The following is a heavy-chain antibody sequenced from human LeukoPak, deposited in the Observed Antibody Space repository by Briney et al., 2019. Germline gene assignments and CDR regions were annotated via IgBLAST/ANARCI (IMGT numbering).Heavy chain of an antibody. CDR3: AKGQKPVIAALAFDY. V-gene: IGHV3-23*01. J-gene: IGHJ4*02. CDR2: ISGSGTNT. CDR1: GLTFSNYA. Sequence: SGGSLRLSCAASGLTFSNYAMSWVRQAPGKGLKWVSVISGSGTNTYYADSVKGRFTISRDNSKNTLSLQMNSLRAEDTAVYYCAKGQKPVIAALAFDYWGQGTLVTVSS. D-gene: IGHD6-13*01.